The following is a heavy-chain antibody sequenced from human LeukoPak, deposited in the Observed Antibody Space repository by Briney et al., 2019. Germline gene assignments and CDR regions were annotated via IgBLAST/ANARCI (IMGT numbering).Heavy chain of an antibody. CDR1: GGSISSGDYY. J-gene: IGHJ6*03. D-gene: IGHD3-9*01. V-gene: IGHV4-30-4*08. Sequence: NPSETLSLTCTVSGGSISSGDYYWSWIRQPPGKGLKWIGYIYYSGSTYYNPSLKSRVSTSVDTSKNQFSLKLSSVTAADTAVYYCARDRSYDILTVRDYYYCMAVWGKGTTVTVSS. CDR3: ARDRSYDILTVRDYYYCMAV. CDR2: IYYSGST.